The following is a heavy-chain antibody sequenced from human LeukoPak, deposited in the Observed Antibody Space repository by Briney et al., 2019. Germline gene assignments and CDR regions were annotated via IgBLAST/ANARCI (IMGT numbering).Heavy chain of an antibody. Sequence: GSLRLSCAASGFTFSRNAMNWVRQAPGKGLEWVSFISSSSNYMSYADSVKGRFTISRDNAKNSLYLQMNSLRAEDTAVCYCARPLDSSNNYFDYWGQGTLVTVSA. CDR2: ISSSSNYM. CDR1: GFTFSRNA. D-gene: IGHD6-13*01. CDR3: ARPLDSSNNYFDY. J-gene: IGHJ4*02. V-gene: IGHV3-21*01.